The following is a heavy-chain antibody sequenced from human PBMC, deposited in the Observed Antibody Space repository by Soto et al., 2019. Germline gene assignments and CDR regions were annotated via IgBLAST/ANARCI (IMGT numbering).Heavy chain of an antibody. CDR3: ASGLGYCSSDSCPNWFDS. J-gene: IGHJ5*01. CDR2: IYYIGST. CDR1: GGSISSGGYY. V-gene: IGHV4-31*03. Sequence: QVQLQESGPGLVKPSQTLSLTCTVSGGSISSGGYYWSWIRQHPGKGLEWIGYIYYIGSTHYNPSTKSRLMISVDTAKNQFSLKLSSVTGADTAVYYCASGLGYCSSDSCPNWFDSWGQGTLVTVSS. D-gene: IGHD2-2*01.